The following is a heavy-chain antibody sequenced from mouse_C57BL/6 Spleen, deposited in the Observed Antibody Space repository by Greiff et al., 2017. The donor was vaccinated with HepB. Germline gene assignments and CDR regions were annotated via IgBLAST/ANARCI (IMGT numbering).Heavy chain of an antibody. CDR3: ARLGYSNFDY. Sequence: QVQLQQSGPELVKPGASVKISCKASGYAFSSSWMNWVKQRPGKGLEWIGRIYPGDGDTNYNGKFKGKATLTADKSSSTAYMQLSSLTSEDSAVYFCARLGYSNFDYWGQGTTLTVSS. D-gene: IGHD2-5*01. V-gene: IGHV1-82*01. CDR2: IYPGDGDT. J-gene: IGHJ2*01. CDR1: GYAFSSSW.